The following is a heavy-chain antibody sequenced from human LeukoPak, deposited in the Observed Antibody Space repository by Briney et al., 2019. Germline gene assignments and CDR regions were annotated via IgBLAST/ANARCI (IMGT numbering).Heavy chain of an antibody. Sequence: PSETLSLTCTVSGGSISSYYWSWIRQPPGKGLEWIGYIYYSGSTNYNPSLKSRVTISVDTSKNQFSLKLSSVTAADTAVYYCARVHNSVWFGESYFDPWGRGTLVTVSS. V-gene: IGHV4-59*01. J-gene: IGHJ5*02. CDR1: GGSISSYY. CDR3: ARVHNSVWFGESYFDP. D-gene: IGHD3-10*01. CDR2: IYYSGST.